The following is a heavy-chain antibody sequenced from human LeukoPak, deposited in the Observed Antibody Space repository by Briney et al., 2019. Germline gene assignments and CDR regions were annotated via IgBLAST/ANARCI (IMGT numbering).Heavy chain of an antibody. V-gene: IGHV4-59*01. J-gene: IGHJ4*02. Sequence: SETLSLTRTVSGGSISSYYWSWIRQPPGKGLEWIGYIYYSGSTNYNPSLKSRVTISVDTSKNQFSLKLSSVTAADTAVYYCARSGGHDYGDYVSPHSYFDYWGQGTLVTVSS. CDR3: ARSGGHDYGDYVSPHSYFDY. D-gene: IGHD4-17*01. CDR1: GGSISSYY. CDR2: IYYSGST.